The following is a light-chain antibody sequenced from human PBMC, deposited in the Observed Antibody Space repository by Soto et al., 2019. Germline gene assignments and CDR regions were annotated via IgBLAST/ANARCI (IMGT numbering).Light chain of an antibody. V-gene: IGKV3-20*01. Sequence: EIVLTQSPGTLSLSPGERATLSCRASQTISSSYLVWYQQKPGQAPRLLIYGASSRATAIPDRFSGSGSGTDFTLTIIRLEPEDFAVYYCQQYGSSPITFGQGTRLEIK. CDR1: QTISSSY. CDR3: QQYGSSPIT. J-gene: IGKJ5*01. CDR2: GAS.